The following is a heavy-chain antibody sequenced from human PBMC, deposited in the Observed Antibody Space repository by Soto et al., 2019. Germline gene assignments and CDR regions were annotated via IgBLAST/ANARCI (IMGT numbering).Heavy chain of an antibody. D-gene: IGHD5-18*01. V-gene: IGHV3-53*01. CDR2: IYSGGST. CDR1: GFTVSSNY. J-gene: IGHJ4*02. Sequence: EVQLVESGGGLIQPGGSLRLSCAASGFTVSSNYMSWVRQAPGKGLEWVSVIYSGGSTYYADSVKGRFNISRDNSKNTLYLQMNSLRAEDTAVYYFASSVDTAMPCRWGQGTLVTVSS. CDR3: ASSVDTAMPCR.